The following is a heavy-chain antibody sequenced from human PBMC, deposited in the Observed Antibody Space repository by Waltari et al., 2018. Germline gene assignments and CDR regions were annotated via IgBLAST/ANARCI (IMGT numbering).Heavy chain of an antibody. J-gene: IGHJ2*01. Sequence: EVQLVESGGGLVQPGGSLRLSCAASGFTFSSYSMNWVRQAPGKGLGWVSYISSSSSTIYYADSVKGRFTISRDNAKNSLYLQMNSLRAEDTAVYYCARPDSSGSLWYFDLWGRGTLVTVSS. CDR1: GFTFSSYS. CDR3: ARPDSSGSLWYFDL. D-gene: IGHD6-19*01. V-gene: IGHV3-48*04. CDR2: ISSSSSTI.